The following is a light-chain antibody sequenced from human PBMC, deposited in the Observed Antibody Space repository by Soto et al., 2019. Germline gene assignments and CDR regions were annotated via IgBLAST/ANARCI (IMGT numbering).Light chain of an antibody. CDR3: AAWDDSLNGPV. J-gene: IGLJ3*02. V-gene: IGLV1-44*01. Sequence: QSVLTQPPSASGTPGQRVTIYCSGSSSNIGSNTVNWYQQLPGTAPKLLIYSNNQRPSGVPDRFSGSKSGPSASLAISGLQSEDEADYYCAAWDDSLNGPVFGGGTKVTVL. CDR1: SSNIGSNT. CDR2: SNN.